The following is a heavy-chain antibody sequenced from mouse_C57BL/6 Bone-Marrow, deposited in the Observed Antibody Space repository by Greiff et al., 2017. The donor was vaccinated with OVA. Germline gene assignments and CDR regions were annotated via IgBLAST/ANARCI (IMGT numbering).Heavy chain of an antibody. D-gene: IGHD2-4*01. CDR2: INPGSGGT. CDR1: GYAFTNYL. Sequence: QVQLQQSGAELVRPGTSVKVSCKASGYAFTNYLIEWVKQRPGQGLEWIGVINPGSGGTNYTEKFKGKATLTADKSSSTAYMQLSSLTSEDSAVYFCARRGDYPYVDYWGQGTTLTVSS. J-gene: IGHJ2*01. CDR3: ARRGDYPYVDY. V-gene: IGHV1-54*01.